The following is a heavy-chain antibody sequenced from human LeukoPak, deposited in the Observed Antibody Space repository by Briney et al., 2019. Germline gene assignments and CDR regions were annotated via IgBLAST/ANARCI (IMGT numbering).Heavy chain of an antibody. CDR3: ARMRYYDSGGYPNFDY. CDR2: IYSGGNT. D-gene: IGHD3-22*01. J-gene: IGHJ4*02. CDR1: GFTVSSNY. Sequence: PGGSLRPSCAASGFTVSSNYMSWVRQAPGKGLEWVSVIYSGGNTYYADSVEGRLTISRHNSKNTLYLQMNSLRAEDTAVYYCARMRYYDSGGYPNFDYWGQGTLVTVSS. V-gene: IGHV3-53*04.